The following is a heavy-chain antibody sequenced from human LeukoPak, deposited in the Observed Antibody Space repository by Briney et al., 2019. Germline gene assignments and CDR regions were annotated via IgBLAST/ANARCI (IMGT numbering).Heavy chain of an antibody. J-gene: IGHJ3*01. V-gene: IGHV7-4-1*02. CDR2: IDTNTGNP. Sequence: ASVKLSCTASGYTFRIYAINWVRQAPGHGLEWMGWIDTNTGNPTYAQGFTGRFVFSLDTSVTTVYLQISSLKAEDTAVYYCARDGYGDDAFDFWGQGTMVTVSS. CDR3: ARDGYGDDAFDF. CDR1: GYTFRIYA. D-gene: IGHD4-17*01.